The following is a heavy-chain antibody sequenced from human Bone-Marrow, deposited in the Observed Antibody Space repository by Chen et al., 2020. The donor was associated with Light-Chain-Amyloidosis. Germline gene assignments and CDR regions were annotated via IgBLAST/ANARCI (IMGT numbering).Heavy chain of an antibody. CDR3: AGGPSEVKFGVVMSASPFDG. J-gene: IGHJ3*01. D-gene: IGHD3-3*01. CDR1: GLSTITSREYY. Sequence: QLQESGPGLVEPSKTLSLTCSVSGLSTITSREYYWGWMRQTPGKGLEWIGSIFYGDITYYNPTLKSRVTLSVDPSNSRISQSLRSMTAGDTAMYDCAGGPSEVKFGVVMSASPFDGWGHGTMITVSS. V-gene: IGHV4-39*07. CDR2: IFYGDIT.